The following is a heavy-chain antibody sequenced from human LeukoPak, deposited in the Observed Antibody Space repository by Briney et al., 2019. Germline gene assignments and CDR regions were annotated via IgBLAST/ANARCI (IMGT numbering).Heavy chain of an antibody. V-gene: IGHV3-53*01. J-gene: IGHJ4*02. CDR3: ARVGEGAAKD. D-gene: IGHD1-26*01. CDR2: IYSGGST. CDR1: GFTVSSNY. Sequence: GGSLRLSCAASGFTVSSNYMSWVRQARGKGLEWVSVIYSGGSTYYADSVKGRFAISRDNSKNTLYLQTNSLRAEDTAVYYCARVGEGAAKDWGQGTLVTVSS.